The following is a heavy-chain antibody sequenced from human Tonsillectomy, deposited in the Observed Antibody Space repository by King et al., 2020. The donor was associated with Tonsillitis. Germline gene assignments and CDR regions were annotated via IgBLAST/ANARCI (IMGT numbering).Heavy chain of an antibody. D-gene: IGHD3-10*01. Sequence: QLVQSGAEVKKPGASVKVSCKTSGYTFTSYGIGWVRQAPGQGLEWMGWISVYNGNTNYAQKFQGRVTMTTDTSTSTAYMELRSLRSDDTVMYYCARHAWFGELFLHFDYWGQGTLVTVSS. CDR1: GYTFTSYG. CDR2: ISVYNGNT. CDR3: ARHAWFGELFLHFDY. V-gene: IGHV1-18*01. J-gene: IGHJ4*02.